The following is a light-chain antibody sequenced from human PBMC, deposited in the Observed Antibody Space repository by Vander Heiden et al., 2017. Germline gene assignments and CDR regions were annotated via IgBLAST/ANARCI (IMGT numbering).Light chain of an antibody. CDR3: QQYNNYPPT. J-gene: IGKJ4*01. CDR1: QGISNY. Sequence: DIPMTQSPSSLSVSDGDRLTITCRANQGISNYLAWFQQKPGKAPKCLIYAASNLQSGVPSKFSGSGSGTDFTLTISSVQAEDFATYYCQQYNNYPPTFGGGTKVEIK. CDR2: AAS. V-gene: IGKV1-16*02.